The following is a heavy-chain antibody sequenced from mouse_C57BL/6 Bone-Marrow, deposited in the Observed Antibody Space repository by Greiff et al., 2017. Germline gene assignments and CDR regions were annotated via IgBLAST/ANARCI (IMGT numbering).Heavy chain of an antibody. CDR1: GFTFSSYG. CDR3: ARLYYGSSYGY. V-gene: IGHV5-6*01. CDR2: ISSGGSYT. D-gene: IGHD1-1*01. J-gene: IGHJ2*01. Sequence: DVHLVESGGDLVKPGGSLKPSCAASGFTFSSYGLSWVRQTPDKRLEWVATISSGGSYTYYPDSVKGRFTISRDNAKNTLYLQMSSLKSEDTAMYYCARLYYGSSYGYWGQGTTLTVSS.